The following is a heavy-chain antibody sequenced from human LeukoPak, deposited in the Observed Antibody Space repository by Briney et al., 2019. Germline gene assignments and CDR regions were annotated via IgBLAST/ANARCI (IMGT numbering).Heavy chain of an antibody. CDR2: IYYSGST. CDR3: ARPSSTSCYFCAFDI. CDR1: GGSISSYY. J-gene: IGHJ3*02. Sequence: SETLSLTCTVSGGSISSYYWSWIRQPPGKALAWIGYIYYSGSTNYNPSLKSRVTISVDTSKNQFSLKLSSVTAADTAVYYCARPSSTSCYFCAFDIWGQGTMVTVSS. D-gene: IGHD2-2*01. V-gene: IGHV4-59*08.